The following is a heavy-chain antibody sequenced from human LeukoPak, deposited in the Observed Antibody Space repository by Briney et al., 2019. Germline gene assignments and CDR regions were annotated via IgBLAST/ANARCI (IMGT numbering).Heavy chain of an antibody. CDR3: ARFRPESYDSSGYYDY. CDR1: GGSISSYY. D-gene: IGHD3-22*01. J-gene: IGHJ4*02. V-gene: IGHV4-59*01. CDR2: IYYSGST. Sequence: PSETLSLTCTVSGGSISSYYWNWIRQPPGKGLEWIGYIYYSGSTNYNPSLKSRVTISVDTSKNQFSLKLSSVTAADTAVYYCARFRPESYDSSGYYDYWGQGTLVTVSS.